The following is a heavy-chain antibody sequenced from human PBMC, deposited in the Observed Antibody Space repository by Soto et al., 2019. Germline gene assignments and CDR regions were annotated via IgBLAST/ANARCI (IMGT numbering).Heavy chain of an antibody. Sequence: SVKVSCKASGGTFSSYAISWVRQAPGQGLEWMGGIIPIFGTANYAQKFQGRVTITADESTSAAYMELSSLRSEDTAVYYCARDSSGWQLNWFDPWGQGTLVTVSS. D-gene: IGHD6-19*01. J-gene: IGHJ5*02. CDR3: ARDSSGWQLNWFDP. CDR2: IIPIFGTA. CDR1: GGTFSSYA. V-gene: IGHV1-69*13.